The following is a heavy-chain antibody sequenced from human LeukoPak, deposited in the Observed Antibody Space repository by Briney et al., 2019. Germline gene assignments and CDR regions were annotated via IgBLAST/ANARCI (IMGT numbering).Heavy chain of an antibody. CDR1: GFTFSDYY. J-gene: IGHJ6*03. CDR3: ARDFTVTSYYYYYMDV. Sequence: GGSLRLSCAASGFTFSDYYMSWIRQAPGKGLEWVSYISSSGSTIYYADSVKGRFTISRDNAKNSLYLQMNSLRAEDTAVYYCARDFTVTSYYYYYMDVWGKGTTVTVSS. V-gene: IGHV3-11*04. CDR2: ISSSGSTI. D-gene: IGHD4-11*01.